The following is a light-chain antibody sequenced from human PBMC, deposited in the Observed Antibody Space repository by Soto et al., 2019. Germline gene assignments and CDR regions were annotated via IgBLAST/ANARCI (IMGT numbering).Light chain of an antibody. Sequence: EIVMTQSPGTLSVSPGERATLLCRASQSVSNNLAWYQQKPGQAPRLLIYDASTRATGIPARFSGIGSGTEVTLTIISLQSEDYAVYYCHQYNKWPSFTFGPGTQVDIK. CDR3: HQYNKWPSFT. CDR2: DAS. J-gene: IGKJ3*01. V-gene: IGKV3-15*01. CDR1: QSVSNN.